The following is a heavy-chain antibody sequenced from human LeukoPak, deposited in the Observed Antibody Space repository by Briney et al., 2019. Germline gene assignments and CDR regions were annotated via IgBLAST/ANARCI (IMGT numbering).Heavy chain of an antibody. CDR3: ARDALYYYGSGSNPNYYYGMDV. J-gene: IGHJ6*02. D-gene: IGHD3-10*01. CDR2: IYSGGST. CDR1: GFTVCSNN. V-gene: IGHV3-53*01. Sequence: GGSLRLFCAASGFTVCSNNMSWVRQAPGKGLEWVSVIYSGGSTYYADSVKGRFTISRDNSKNTLYLQMNSLRAEDTAVYYCARDALYYYGSGSNPNYYYGMDVWGQGTTVTASS.